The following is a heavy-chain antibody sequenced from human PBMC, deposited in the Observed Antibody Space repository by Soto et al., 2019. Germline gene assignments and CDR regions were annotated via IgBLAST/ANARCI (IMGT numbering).Heavy chain of an antibody. D-gene: IGHD5-12*01. CDR1: GGSLSGFY. J-gene: IGHJ4*02. Sequence: QVQLQQWGAGLLKPSEPLSLTCAVTGGSLSGFYWSWIRQPPGKGLEGIGEIKDGGSTNYSPSLKSRATISSDTSNNQFSLRLNSVTAADTAVYYCARGQEGVVATHWDQGTLVTVSS. CDR2: IKDGGST. V-gene: IGHV4-34*01. CDR3: ARGQEGVVATH.